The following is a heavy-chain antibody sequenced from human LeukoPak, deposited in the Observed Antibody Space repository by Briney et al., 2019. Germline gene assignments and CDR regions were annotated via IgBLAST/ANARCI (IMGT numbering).Heavy chain of an antibody. D-gene: IGHD3-10*01. Sequence: SVKVSCKASGGTFRSYAISWVRQAPGQGLEWMGRIIPILGIANYAQKFQGRVTITADKSTSTAYMELSSLRSEDTAVYYCADERLLWFGELSIRWFDPWGQGTLVTVSS. CDR2: IIPILGIA. J-gene: IGHJ5*02. CDR1: GGTFRSYA. CDR3: ADERLLWFGELSIRWFDP. V-gene: IGHV1-69*04.